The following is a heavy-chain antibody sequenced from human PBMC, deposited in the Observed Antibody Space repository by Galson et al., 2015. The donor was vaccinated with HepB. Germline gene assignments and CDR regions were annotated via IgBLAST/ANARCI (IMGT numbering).Heavy chain of an antibody. V-gene: IGHV3-30-3*01. D-gene: IGHD2-2*02. CDR3: ARDWRHCSSTSCYNFDY. J-gene: IGHJ4*02. CDR1: GFTFSSYA. CDR2: ISYDGSNK. Sequence: SLRLSCAASGFTFSSYAMHWVRQAPGKGLEWVAVISYDGSNKYYADSVKGRFTISRDNSKNTLYLQMNSLRAEDTAVYYCARDWRHCSSTSCYNFDYWGQGTLVTASS.